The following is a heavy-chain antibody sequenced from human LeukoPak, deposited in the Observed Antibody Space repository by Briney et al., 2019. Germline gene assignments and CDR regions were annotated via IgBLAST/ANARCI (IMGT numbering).Heavy chain of an antibody. CDR2: ISGSGGST. V-gene: IGHV3-23*01. Sequence: GGSLRLSCAASGFTFSSYGMSWVRQAPGKGLEWVSAISGSGGSTYYADSVKGRFTISRDNSKNTLYLQMNSLRAEDTAVYYCAKAIGGYYPTYYFDYWGQGTLVTVSS. CDR3: AKAIGGYYPTYYFDY. J-gene: IGHJ4*02. CDR1: GFTFSSYG. D-gene: IGHD3-22*01.